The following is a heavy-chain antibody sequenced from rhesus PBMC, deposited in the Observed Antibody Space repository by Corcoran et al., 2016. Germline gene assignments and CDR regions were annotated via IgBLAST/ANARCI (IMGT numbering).Heavy chain of an antibody. D-gene: IGHD5-42*01. V-gene: IGHV5-43*01. J-gene: IGHJ4*01. CDR3: AKGGYSGYSYRGENYFDY. Sequence: EVQLVQSGAEVKRPGESLRISCKTSGYSFTGSWISWVRQMPGKGLEWMGSIYPGDSDTRYNPSFQGHVTISAHKSISTDHLEWSSLKASDTATYHCAKGGYSGYSYRGENYFDYWGQGVLVTVSS. CDR2: IYPGDSDT. CDR1: GYSFTGSW.